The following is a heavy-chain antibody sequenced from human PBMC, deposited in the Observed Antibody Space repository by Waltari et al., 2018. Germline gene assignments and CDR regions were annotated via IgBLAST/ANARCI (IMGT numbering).Heavy chain of an antibody. J-gene: IGHJ5*02. CDR2: INHSGST. CDR3: ARDRPIVVVITTDDWFDP. Sequence: QVQLQQWGAGLLKPSETLSLTCAVYGGSFSGYYWSWIRQPPGKGLEWIGEINHSGSTNYNPSHKRRLTIALDTSKNQFSRKLSSVTAADTAVYYCARDRPIVVVITTDDWFDPWGQGTLVTVSS. D-gene: IGHD3-22*01. V-gene: IGHV4-34*01. CDR1: GGSFSGYY.